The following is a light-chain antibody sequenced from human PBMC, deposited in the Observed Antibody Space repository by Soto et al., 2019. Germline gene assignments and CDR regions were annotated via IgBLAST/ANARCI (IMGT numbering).Light chain of an antibody. CDR2: AAS. Sequence: DIPMTQSPSSLSASVGDRVTITCRASQSISRYLNWYQQKPGKAPKLLIYAASSLQSGVPSRFSGSGSGTDFTLTIISLQPEDFAPYYCQQSFSTPPLTFGGGTKVEIK. CDR1: QSISRY. J-gene: IGKJ4*01. CDR3: QQSFSTPPLT. V-gene: IGKV1-39*01.